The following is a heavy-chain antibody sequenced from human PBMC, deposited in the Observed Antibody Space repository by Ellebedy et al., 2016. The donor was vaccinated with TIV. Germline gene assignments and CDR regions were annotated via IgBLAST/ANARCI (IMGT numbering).Heavy chain of an antibody. J-gene: IGHJ3*02. D-gene: IGHD6-19*01. CDR1: GFTFSSYA. V-gene: IGHV3-23*01. Sequence: GESLKISYAAFGFTFSSYAMNWVRQAPEKGLEWVSAISGSGDTTYYADSVKGRFTISRDNSQDTVHLQMNSLRAEDTAVYYCTKRGVGWAAFDIWGPGTMVTVSS. CDR2: ISGSGDTT. CDR3: TKRGVGWAAFDI.